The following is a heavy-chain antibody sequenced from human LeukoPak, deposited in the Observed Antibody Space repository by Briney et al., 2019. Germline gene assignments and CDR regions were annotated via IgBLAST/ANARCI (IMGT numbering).Heavy chain of an antibody. CDR1: GGSFSGYY. Sequence: SETLSLTCAVYGGSFSGYYWSWIRQPPGKGLEWIGEINHSGSTNYNPSLKSRVTISVDTSKNQFSLKLSSVTAADTAVYYCARLSSHDYWGQGTLVTVSS. CDR2: INHSGST. J-gene: IGHJ4*02. D-gene: IGHD2/OR15-2a*01. V-gene: IGHV4-34*01. CDR3: ARLSSHDY.